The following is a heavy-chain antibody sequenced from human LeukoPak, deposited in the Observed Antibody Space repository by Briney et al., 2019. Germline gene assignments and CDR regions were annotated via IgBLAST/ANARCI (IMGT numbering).Heavy chain of an antibody. CDR3: VKEEYYYDSSGYLYYYYYGMDV. J-gene: IGHJ6*02. Sequence: GGSLRLSCSASGFKFSRYTMHWVRPAPGKGLEYVSAMSSNGGSTYYADSVKGRFTISRDNSKNTLYLQMSSLRAEDTAVYYCVKEEYYYDSSGYLYYYYYGMDVWGQGTTVTVSS. CDR2: MSSNGGST. D-gene: IGHD3-22*01. V-gene: IGHV3-64D*09. CDR1: GFKFSRYT.